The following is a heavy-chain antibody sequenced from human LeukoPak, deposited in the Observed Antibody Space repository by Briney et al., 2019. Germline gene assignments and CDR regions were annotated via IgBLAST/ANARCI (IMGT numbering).Heavy chain of an antibody. CDR3: ARNRRPGAENWFDP. CDR2: IIPIFGTA. CDR1: GCTFSSYS. Sequence: SVKVSCKASGCTFSSYSISWVRQAPGQELEWMGGIIPIFGTANYAQKFQGRVTITTDESTSTAYMELSSLRSEDTAVYYCARNRRPGAENWFDPWGQGTLVTVSS. J-gene: IGHJ5*02. D-gene: IGHD3-10*01. V-gene: IGHV1-69*05.